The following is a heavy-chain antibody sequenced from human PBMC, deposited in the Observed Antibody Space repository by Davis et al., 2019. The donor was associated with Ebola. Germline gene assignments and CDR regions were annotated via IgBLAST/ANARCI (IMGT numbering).Heavy chain of an antibody. J-gene: IGHJ4*02. CDR1: GGSSSSYY. CDR2: IHYSGST. V-gene: IGHV4-59*01. CDR3: ARADGNSHGIWYFDY. Sequence: PGGSLRLSCTVSGGSSSSYYWSWIRQPPGKGLEYIGCIHYSGSTNYNPSLKSRVSISVDTSKNQFSLKVSSVTAADTAVYYCARADGNSHGIWYFDYWGQGTLVTVSS. D-gene: IGHD4-23*01.